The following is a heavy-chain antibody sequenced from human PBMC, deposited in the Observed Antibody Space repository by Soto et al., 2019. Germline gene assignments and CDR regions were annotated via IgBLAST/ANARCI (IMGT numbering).Heavy chain of an antibody. CDR3: AKEGVKGGAGAYYYDSSGYYRYYFDY. CDR2: ISGSGGST. J-gene: IGHJ4*02. Sequence: EVQLLESGGGLVQPGGSLRLSCAASGFTFSSYAMSWVRQAPGKGLEWVSAISGSGGSTYYADSVKGRFTISRDNSKNTRYLQMNSLRAEDTAVYYCAKEGVKGGAGAYYYDSSGYYRYYFDYWGQGTLVTVSS. D-gene: IGHD3-22*01. CDR1: GFTFSSYA. V-gene: IGHV3-23*01.